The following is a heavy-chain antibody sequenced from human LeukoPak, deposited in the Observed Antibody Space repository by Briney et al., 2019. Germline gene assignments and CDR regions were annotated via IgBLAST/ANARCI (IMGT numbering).Heavy chain of an antibody. Sequence: GGSLRLSCAASGFTFNSYAMSWVRQAPGKGLEWVSAISGSGGSTYYADSVKGRFTISRDNSKNTLYLQMNSLRAEDTAVYYCAKFLPTHIVVANYYFDYWGQGTLVTVSS. CDR3: AKFLPTHIVVANYYFDY. J-gene: IGHJ4*02. V-gene: IGHV3-23*01. CDR2: ISGSGGST. CDR1: GFTFNSYA. D-gene: IGHD2-21*01.